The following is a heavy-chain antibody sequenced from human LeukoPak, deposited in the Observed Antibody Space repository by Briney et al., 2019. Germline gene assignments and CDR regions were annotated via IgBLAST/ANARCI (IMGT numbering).Heavy chain of an antibody. CDR1: GYTFTGYY. CDR2: INPNSGGT. J-gene: IGHJ4*02. Sequence: ASVKVSCKASGYTFTGYYMHWVRQAPGQGLEWMGWINPNSGGTNYAQKFQGRVTMTRDTSISTAYMELSRLRSDDTAVYYCARDVLAARHPAYFDYWGQGTLVTVSS. V-gene: IGHV1-2*02. D-gene: IGHD6-6*01. CDR3: ARDVLAARHPAYFDY.